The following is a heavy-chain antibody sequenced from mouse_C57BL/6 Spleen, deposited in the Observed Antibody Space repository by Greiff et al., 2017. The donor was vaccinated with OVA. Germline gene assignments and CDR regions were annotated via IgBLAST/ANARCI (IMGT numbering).Heavy chain of an antibody. CDR3: ARGLITTVGADY. CDR1: GYTFTSYW. V-gene: IGHV1-64*01. D-gene: IGHD1-1*01. J-gene: IGHJ2*01. Sequence: VQLQQPGAELVKPGASVKLSCKASGYTFTSYWMHWVKQRPGQGLEWIGMIHPNSGSTNYNEKFKSKATLTVDKASSTAYMQLSSLTSEDSAVYYCARGLITTVGADYWGQGTTLTVSS. CDR2: IHPNSGST.